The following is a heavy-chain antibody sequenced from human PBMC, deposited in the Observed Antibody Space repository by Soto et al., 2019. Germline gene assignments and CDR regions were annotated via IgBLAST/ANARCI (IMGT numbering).Heavy chain of an antibody. CDR2: IYYSGST. Sequence: QVQLQESGPGLVKPSETLSLTCTVSGGSISSYYWSWIRQPPGKGLEWIGYIYYSGSTNYNPSLKSRVTISVDTSKNQFSLKLSSVTAADTAVYYCARVKYQLLFRRVCWFDPWGQGTLVTVSS. CDR1: GGSISSYY. J-gene: IGHJ5*02. CDR3: ARVKYQLLFRRVCWFDP. D-gene: IGHD2-2*01. V-gene: IGHV4-59*01.